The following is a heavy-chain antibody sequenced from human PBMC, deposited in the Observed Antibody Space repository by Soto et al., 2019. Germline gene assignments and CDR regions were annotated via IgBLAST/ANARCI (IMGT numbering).Heavy chain of an antibody. Sequence: GGSLRLSCAASGFTFSSYAMHWVRQAPGKGLEWVAVISYDGSNKYYADSVKGRFTISRDNSKNTLYLQMNSLRAEDTAVYYCAGGLYSPTLNYYYYGMDVWGQGTTVTVSS. CDR1: GFTFSSYA. V-gene: IGHV3-30-3*01. CDR2: ISYDGSNK. J-gene: IGHJ6*02. CDR3: AGGLYSPTLNYYYYGMDV. D-gene: IGHD4-4*01.